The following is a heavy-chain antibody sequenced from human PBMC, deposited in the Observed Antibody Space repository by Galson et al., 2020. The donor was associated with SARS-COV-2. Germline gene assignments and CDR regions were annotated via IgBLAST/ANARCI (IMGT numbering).Heavy chain of an antibody. J-gene: IGHJ4*02. CDR1: GFTFSSYA. V-gene: IGHV3-64D*06. CDR2: ISSNGGST. Sequence: GESLKISCSASGFTFSSYAMHWVRQAPGKGLEYVSAISSNGGSTYYADSVKGRFTISRDNSKNTLYLQMSSLRAEDTAVYYCVKDALWSGYSLARGQTDYWGQGTLVTVSS. CDR3: VKDALWSGYSLARGQTDY. D-gene: IGHD3-3*01.